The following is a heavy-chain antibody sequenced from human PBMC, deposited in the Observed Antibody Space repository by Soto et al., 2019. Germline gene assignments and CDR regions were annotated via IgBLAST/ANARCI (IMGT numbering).Heavy chain of an antibody. CDR2: MNPNSGNT. J-gene: IGHJ6*03. CDR3: ARGEKEWLLHLYYYYYMDV. CDR1: GYTFTSYD. D-gene: IGHD3-3*01. V-gene: IGHV1-8*01. Sequence: ASVKVSCKASGYTFTSYDINWVRQATGQGLEWMGWMNPNSGNTGYAQKFQGRVTMTRNTSISTAYMELSSLRSEDTAVYYCARGEKEWLLHLYYYYYMDVWGKGTTVTVSS.